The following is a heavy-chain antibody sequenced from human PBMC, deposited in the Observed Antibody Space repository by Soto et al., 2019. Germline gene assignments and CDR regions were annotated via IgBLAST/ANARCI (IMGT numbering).Heavy chain of an antibody. D-gene: IGHD2-2*01. CDR1: GFSLSNSGVG. CDR2: IYWDDDK. J-gene: IGHJ3*02. CDR3: AHRVVGTAVRASAI. V-gene: IGHV2-5*02. Sequence: QITLKESGPTLVKPTQTLTLTCTFSGFSLSNSGVGVGWIRQPPGKALEWLALIYWDDDKHYCPSLKSRLTITKDTSKNPVVVTTTNMDPVDTATYYCAHRVVGTAVRASAIWGQGTMLSVSS.